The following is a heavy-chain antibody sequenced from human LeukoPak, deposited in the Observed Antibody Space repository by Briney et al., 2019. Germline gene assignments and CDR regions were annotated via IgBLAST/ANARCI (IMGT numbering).Heavy chain of an antibody. V-gene: IGHV4-59*08. J-gene: IGHJ6*03. CDR2: IYYSGST. D-gene: IGHD4-17*01. Sequence: SETLSLTCTVSGGSISSYYWSWIRQPPGKGLEWIGYIYYSGSTNYNPSLKSRVTISVDTSKNQFSPKLSSVTAADTAVYYCARQGKYGSKYYYYMDVWGKGTTVTVSS. CDR1: GGSISSYY. CDR3: ARQGKYGSKYYYYMDV.